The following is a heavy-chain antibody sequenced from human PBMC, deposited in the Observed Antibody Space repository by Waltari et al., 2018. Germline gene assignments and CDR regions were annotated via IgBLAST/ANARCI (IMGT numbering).Heavy chain of an antibody. D-gene: IGHD2-15*01. CDR1: GFTFSSYG. CDR3: AKIVAASYYYGMDV. CDR2: IRYDGSNK. V-gene: IGHV3-30*02. J-gene: IGHJ6*02. Sequence: QVQLVESGGGVVQPGGSLRLSCAASGFTFSSYGMHWVRQAPGKGLEWVAFIRYDGSNKYYADSVKGRFTIARDNSKNTLYLQMNSLRAEDTAVYYCAKIVAASYYYGMDVWGQGTTVTVSS.